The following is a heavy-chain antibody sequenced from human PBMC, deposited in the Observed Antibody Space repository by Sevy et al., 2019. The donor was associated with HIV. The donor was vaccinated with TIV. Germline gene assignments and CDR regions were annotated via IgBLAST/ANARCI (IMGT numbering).Heavy chain of an antibody. V-gene: IGHV1-24*01. CDR2: FDPEDGEI. CDR1: GYTLTQLS. CDR3: ATTKDYYDSSASPFDY. J-gene: IGHJ4*02. Sequence: ASVKVSCKVSGYTLTQLSMHWVRQAPGKGLEWMGSFDPEDGEILYAQKFQGRVTMTEDTYTDTAYMELSSLRSEDTAVYYCATTKDYYDSSASPFDYWGQGTLVTVSS. D-gene: IGHD3-22*01.